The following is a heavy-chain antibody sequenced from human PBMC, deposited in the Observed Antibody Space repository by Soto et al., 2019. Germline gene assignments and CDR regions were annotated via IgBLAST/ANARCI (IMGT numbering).Heavy chain of an antibody. J-gene: IGHJ5*02. Sequence: QLQLVQSGGEVKKPGASVRVSCEAYGYPFSKYGITWIRQAPGQGLEWMGWIKPDNGNTDYAQKFQGRVTMTTDTSSNTAYMELRSLRSDDTAGSYCATSYDSGFDPWGQGTLV. CDR2: IKPDNGNT. CDR1: GYPFSKYG. V-gene: IGHV1-18*04. D-gene: IGHD5-12*01. CDR3: ATSYDSGFDP.